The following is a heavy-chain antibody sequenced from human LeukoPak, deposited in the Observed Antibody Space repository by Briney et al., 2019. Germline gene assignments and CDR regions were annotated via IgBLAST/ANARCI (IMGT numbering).Heavy chain of an antibody. V-gene: IGHV3-48*03. CDR3: ASASSHRIAAGGDY. CDR2: ISSSGSTI. D-gene: IGHD6-13*01. Sequence: GGSLRLSCAASGFTFSSYEMNWVRQAPGKGLEWVSYISSSGSTIYYADSVKGRFTISRDNAKSTLYLQMNSLRAEDTAVYYCASASSHRIAAGGDYWGQGTLVTVSS. J-gene: IGHJ4*02. CDR1: GFTFSSYE.